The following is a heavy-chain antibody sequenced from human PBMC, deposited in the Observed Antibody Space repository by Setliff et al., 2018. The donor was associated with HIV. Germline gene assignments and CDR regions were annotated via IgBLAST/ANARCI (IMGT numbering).Heavy chain of an antibody. D-gene: IGHD2-15*01. V-gene: IGHV3-53*01. CDR2: IYSGGST. CDR1: DFTFSTYC. Sequence: GSLRLSCAASDFTFSTYCMNWVRQAPGKGLEWVSLIYSGGSTYYADSVKGRFTISRDNSKNTLYLQMNSLRAEDTAVYYCARDRTCSGGSCYGTWGQGTMVTVSS. CDR3: ARDRTCSGGSCYGT. J-gene: IGHJ5*02.